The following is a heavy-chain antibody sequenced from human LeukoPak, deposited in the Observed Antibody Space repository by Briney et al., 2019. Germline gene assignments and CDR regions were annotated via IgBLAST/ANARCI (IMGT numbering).Heavy chain of an antibody. CDR3: ARKYSSGYDAFDI. CDR2: IIPILGIA. D-gene: IGHD6-25*01. CDR1: GYTFIAYG. Sequence: GASVKVSCKASGYTFIAYGITWVRQAPGQGLEWMGRIIPILGIANYAQKFQGRVTITADKSTSTAYMELSSLRSEDTAVYYCARKYSSGYDAFDIWGQGTMVTVSS. J-gene: IGHJ3*02. V-gene: IGHV1-69*04.